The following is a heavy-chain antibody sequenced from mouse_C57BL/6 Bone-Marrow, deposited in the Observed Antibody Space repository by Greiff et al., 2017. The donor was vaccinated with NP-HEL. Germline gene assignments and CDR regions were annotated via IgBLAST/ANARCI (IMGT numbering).Heavy chain of an antibody. CDR2: IDPSDSYT. CDR3: ARVDYDGYFGGFAY. CDR1: GYTFTSYW. V-gene: IGHV1-69*01. D-gene: IGHD2-3*01. J-gene: IGHJ3*01. Sequence: QVRLQQPGAELVMPGASVKLSCKASGYTFTSYWMHWVKQRPGQGLEWIGEIDPSDSYTNFNQKFKGKSTLTVDKSSSTAYMQLSSLTSEDSAVYYCARVDYDGYFGGFAYWGQGTLVTVSA.